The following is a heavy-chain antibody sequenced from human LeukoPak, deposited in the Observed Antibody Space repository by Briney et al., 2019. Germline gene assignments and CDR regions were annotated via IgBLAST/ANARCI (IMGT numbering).Heavy chain of an antibody. CDR1: GFTFSSYS. D-gene: IGHD1-26*01. Sequence: GGSLRLSCAASGFTFSSYSMNWVRQAPGKGLEWVSHITASGTAMFYADSVKGRFTISRDNAKNSLYLQMNSLRDEDTAVYYCASSGSYRFDYWGQGTLVTVSS. V-gene: IGHV3-48*02. CDR2: ITASGTAM. CDR3: ASSGSYRFDY. J-gene: IGHJ4*02.